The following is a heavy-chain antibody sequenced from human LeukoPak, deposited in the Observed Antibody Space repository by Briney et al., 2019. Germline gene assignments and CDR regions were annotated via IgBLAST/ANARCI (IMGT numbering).Heavy chain of an antibody. CDR3: ARSPQTGYYDFWSGPR. V-gene: IGHV4-38-2*02. J-gene: IGHJ4*02. Sequence: SETLSLTCTVSGYSISSGYYWGWIRQPPGKGLEWIGSIYHSGSTYYNPSLKSRVIISVDTSKNQFSLKLSSVTAADTAVYYCARSPQTGYYDFWSGPRWGQGTLVTVSS. CDR1: GYSISSGYY. CDR2: IYHSGST. D-gene: IGHD3-3*01.